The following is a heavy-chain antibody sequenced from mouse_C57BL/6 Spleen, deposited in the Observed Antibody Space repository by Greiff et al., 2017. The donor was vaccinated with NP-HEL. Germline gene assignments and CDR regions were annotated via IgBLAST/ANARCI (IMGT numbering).Heavy chain of an antibody. D-gene: IGHD2-4*01. CDR2: INPSNGGT. Sequence: QVQLQQPGTELVKPGASVKLSCKASGYTFTSYWMHWVKQRPGQGLEWIGNINPSNGGTNYNEKFKSKATLTVDKSSSTAYMELHSLTSEDSAVYFCAREEDDYDGDYYAMDYWGQGTSVTVSS. CDR3: AREEDDYDGDYYAMDY. J-gene: IGHJ4*01. CDR1: GYTFTSYW. V-gene: IGHV1-53*01.